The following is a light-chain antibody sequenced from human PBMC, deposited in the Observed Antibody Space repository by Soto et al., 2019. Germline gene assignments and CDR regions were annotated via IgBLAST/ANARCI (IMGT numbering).Light chain of an antibody. Sequence: DIQMTQSPSTLSASIGDRVTITCRAIQSISSWLAWYQQKPGKAPKLLIYKASILESGVPSRFSGSGSGTEFSLTISSLQPEDFATYYCQQYNTYWTFAQGTKVEIK. CDR3: QQYNTYWT. CDR1: QSISSW. J-gene: IGKJ1*01. V-gene: IGKV1-5*03. CDR2: KAS.